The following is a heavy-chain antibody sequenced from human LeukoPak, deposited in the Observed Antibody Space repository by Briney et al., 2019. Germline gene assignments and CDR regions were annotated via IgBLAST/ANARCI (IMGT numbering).Heavy chain of an antibody. CDR3: AAVEMATIRSFDY. J-gene: IGHJ4*02. D-gene: IGHD5-24*01. CDR2: FDPEDGET. CDR1: GYTFTIYY. Sequence: ASVKVSCKASGYTFTIYYIHWVRQAPGKGLEWMGGFDPEDGETIYAQKFQGRVTMTEDTSTDTAYMELSSLRSEDTAVYYCAAVEMATIRSFDYWGQGTLVTVSS. V-gene: IGHV1-24*01.